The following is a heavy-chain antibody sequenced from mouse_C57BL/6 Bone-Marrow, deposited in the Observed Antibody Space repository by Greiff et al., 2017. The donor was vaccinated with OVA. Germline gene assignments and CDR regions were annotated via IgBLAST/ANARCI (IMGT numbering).Heavy chain of an antibody. CDR1: GYTFTSYW. CDR3: ARSYGNYFYYAMDY. V-gene: IGHV1-61*01. Sequence: QVQLKQPGAELVRPGSSVKLSCKASGYTFTSYWMDWVKQRPGQGLEWIGNIYPSDSETHYNQKFKDKATLTVDKSSSTAYMQLSSLTSEDSAVYYCARSYGNYFYYAMDYWGQGTSVTVSS. D-gene: IGHD2-1*01. CDR2: IYPSDSET. J-gene: IGHJ4*01.